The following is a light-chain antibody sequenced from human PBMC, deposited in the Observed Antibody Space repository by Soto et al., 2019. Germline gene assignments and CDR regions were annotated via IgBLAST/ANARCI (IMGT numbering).Light chain of an antibody. CDR3: MQALQTPIT. V-gene: IGKV2-28*01. CDR2: LGS. Sequence: DIVMTQSPLFLPVTPGEPASISCRTSQSLLHSNGDNCLDWYLQKPGQSPQLLIYLGSNRASGVPDRFSGSGSGTDFTLNISSVAAEDVGVYYCMQALQTPITFGPGTKVDIK. J-gene: IGKJ3*01. CDR1: QSLLHSNGDNC.